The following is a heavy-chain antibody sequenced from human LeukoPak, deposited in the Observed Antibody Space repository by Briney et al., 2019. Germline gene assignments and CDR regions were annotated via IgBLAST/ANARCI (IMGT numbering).Heavy chain of an antibody. J-gene: IGHJ4*02. D-gene: IGHD3-16*01. CDR1: GVIFNNYW. Sequence: GGSLRLSCAASGVIFNNYWMTWVRQAPGKGLEWVGNIKEDGTAKYYVDSVQGRFALSRDNAKNSMYLQMNNLRAEDTAVYYCARRLAALGAPHPGGWGWGIDSWGPGTLVTVSS. V-gene: IGHV3-7*03. CDR3: ARRLAALGAPHPGGWGWGIDS. CDR2: IKEDGTAK.